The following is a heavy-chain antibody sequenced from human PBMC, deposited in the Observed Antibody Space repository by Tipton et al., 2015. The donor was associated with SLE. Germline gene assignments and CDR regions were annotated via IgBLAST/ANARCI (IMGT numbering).Heavy chain of an antibody. J-gene: IGHJ3*02. D-gene: IGHD3-22*01. V-gene: IGHV3-13*01. CDR1: GFTFSSYD. Sequence: SLRLSCAASGFTFSSYDMHWVRQATGKGLEWVSAIGTAGGTYYPGSVKGRFTISRENAKNSLHLQMNSLRAGDTAVYYCARALYGSSGYSGAFDIWGQGTMVTVSS. CDR3: ARALYGSSGYSGAFDI. CDR2: IGTAGGT.